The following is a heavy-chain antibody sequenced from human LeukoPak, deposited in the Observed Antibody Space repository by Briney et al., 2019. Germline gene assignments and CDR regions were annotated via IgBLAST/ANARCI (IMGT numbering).Heavy chain of an antibody. CDR3: ARPGSRTDLYFDY. CDR1: GYSFTSYW. Sequence: GESLKISCKGSGYSFTSYWIGWVRQMPGKGLEWMGIIYPGDSDIRYSPSFQGQVTISADKSISTAYLQWSSLKASDTAMYYCARPGSRTDLYFDYWGQGTLVTVSS. V-gene: IGHV5-51*01. D-gene: IGHD3-10*01. J-gene: IGHJ4*02. CDR2: IYPGDSDI.